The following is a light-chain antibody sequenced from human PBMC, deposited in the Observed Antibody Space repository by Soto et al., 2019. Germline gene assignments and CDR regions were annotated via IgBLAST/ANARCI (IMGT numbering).Light chain of an antibody. V-gene: IGKV3-15*01. CDR2: GAS. CDR3: QQYYDWPT. J-gene: IGKJ1*01. Sequence: EIVMTQSPATLSVSPGERATLSCRASQNIGGTLAWYQQRPGQAPRLLFYGASTRAAGIPARFSGSGSGTEFTLTISSLQSEDFAVYFCQQYYDWPTFGQGTKVDIK. CDR1: QNIGGT.